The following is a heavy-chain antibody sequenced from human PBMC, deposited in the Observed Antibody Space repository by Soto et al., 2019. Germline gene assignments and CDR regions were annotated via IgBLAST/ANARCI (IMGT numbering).Heavy chain of an antibody. D-gene: IGHD6-13*01. CDR3: GRGPSPRAPAGGTPYYYAMDV. CDR2: MNPINGAT. V-gene: IGHV1-8*02. Sequence: ASVKGSCKASGYDFTAYDINWVRQASGQGLEWMGWMNPINGATGSARRFQGRVSMTRNNATNTAYLELTSLRSDDTAVYYCGRGPSPRAPAGGTPYYYAMDVWGQGSTVTVS. CDR1: GYDFTAYD. J-gene: IGHJ6*02.